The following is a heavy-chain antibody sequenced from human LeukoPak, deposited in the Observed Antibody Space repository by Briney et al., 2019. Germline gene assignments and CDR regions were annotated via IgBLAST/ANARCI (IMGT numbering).Heavy chain of an antibody. V-gene: IGHV3-7*05. CDR3: ARGPGRVAAPATGSFDM. D-gene: IGHD6-13*01. J-gene: IGHJ3*02. Sequence: PGGSLRLSCAASGFTFSNFWMSWVRQPPGKGLEWVANIKHDGSERYYVDSVKGQFSISRDNAKNSVSLQMNSLRAEDTAIYYCARGPGRVAAPATGSFDMWGQGTMVTVSS. CDR1: GFTFSNFW. CDR2: IKHDGSER.